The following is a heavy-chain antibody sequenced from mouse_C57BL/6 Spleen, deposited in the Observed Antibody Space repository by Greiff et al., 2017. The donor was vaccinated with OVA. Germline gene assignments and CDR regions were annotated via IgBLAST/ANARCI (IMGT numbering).Heavy chain of an antibody. CDR3: ARNWESYWYFDV. J-gene: IGHJ1*03. CDR1: GYTFTSYG. CDR2: INPNNGGT. Sequence: VQLQQSGAELARPGASVKLSCKASGYTFTSYGISWVKQRTGQGLEWIGYINPNNGGTSYNQKFKGKATLTVNKSSSTAYMELRSLTSEDSAVYYCARNWESYWYFDVGGTGTTVTVYS. V-gene: IGHV1-22*01. D-gene: IGHD4-1*01.